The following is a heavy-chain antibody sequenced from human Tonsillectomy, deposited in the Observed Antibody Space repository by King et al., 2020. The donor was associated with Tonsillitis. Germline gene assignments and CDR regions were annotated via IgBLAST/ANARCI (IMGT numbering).Heavy chain of an antibody. CDR1: GYSFTSYW. D-gene: IGHD4-11*01. V-gene: IGHV5-51*01. Sequence: QLVQSGAEVKKPGESLKISCKGSGYSFTSYWIGWVRQMPGKGLEWMGIIYPGDSDTRYSPSFQGQVTISPDKSISTAYLQWSSLKASDTAMYYCARATVRGGGGRYYFDYWGQGTLVTVSS. CDR3: ARATVRGGGGRYYFDY. CDR2: IYPGDSDT. J-gene: IGHJ4*02.